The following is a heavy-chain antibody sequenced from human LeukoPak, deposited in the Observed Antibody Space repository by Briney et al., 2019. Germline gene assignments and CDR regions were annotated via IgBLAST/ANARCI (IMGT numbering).Heavy chain of an antibody. CDR2: IRYDGNFK. J-gene: IGHJ4*02. V-gene: IGHV3-30*02. Sequence: GGSLRLSCAASGFTFSDYGMHWGRQPPGRGLEWVTFIRYDGNFKQYADSVKGRFTVSRDNSKNTLYLQMNSLRPEDTAVYYCARDQAYYWGQGTLVTASS. CDR3: ARDQAYY. CDR1: GFTFSDYG.